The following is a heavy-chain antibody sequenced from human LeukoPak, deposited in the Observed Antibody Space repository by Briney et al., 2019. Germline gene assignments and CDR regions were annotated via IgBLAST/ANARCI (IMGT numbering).Heavy chain of an antibody. CDR2: ISGSGGST. D-gene: IGHD3-22*01. CDR1: GFTFSSYA. J-gene: IGHJ4*02. V-gene: IGHV3-23*01. Sequence: PGGSLRLSCAASGFTFSSYAMSWVRQAPGKGLEWVSAISGSGGSTYYADSVKGRFTISRDNAKNSLYLQMNSLRAEDTAVYYCARERYYYDSSGYLGYWGQGTLVTVSS. CDR3: ARERYYYDSSGYLGY.